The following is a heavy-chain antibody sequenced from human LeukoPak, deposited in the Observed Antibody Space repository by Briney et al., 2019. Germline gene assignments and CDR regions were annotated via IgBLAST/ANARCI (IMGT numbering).Heavy chain of an antibody. CDR1: GFSLSTSGVG. V-gene: IGHV2-5*01. J-gene: IGHJ4*02. Sequence: ASGPTLVKPTQTLTLTCTFSGFSLSTSGVGVGWIRQPPGKALEWLALIYWNDDKRYSPSLKSRLTITKDTSKNQVVLTMTNMDPVDTATYYCAHSNSAYYDFWSGPDYWGQGTLVTVSS. D-gene: IGHD3-3*01. CDR3: AHSNSAYYDFWSGPDY. CDR2: IYWNDDK.